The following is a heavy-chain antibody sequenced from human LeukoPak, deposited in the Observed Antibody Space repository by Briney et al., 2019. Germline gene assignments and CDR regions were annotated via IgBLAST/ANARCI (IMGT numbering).Heavy chain of an antibody. CDR3: ARSRTGPNWFDP. D-gene: IGHD1-14*01. V-gene: IGHV3-33*01. J-gene: IGHJ5*02. Sequence: GRSLRLSCAESGFTFNNYGMHWVRQAPGKGLEWVAVIWYDGSNKYCADSVKGRFTISRDNSKHTLYLQMNSLRAEDTAVYYCARSRTGPNWFDPWGQGTLVTVSS. CDR2: IWYDGSNK. CDR1: GFTFNNYG.